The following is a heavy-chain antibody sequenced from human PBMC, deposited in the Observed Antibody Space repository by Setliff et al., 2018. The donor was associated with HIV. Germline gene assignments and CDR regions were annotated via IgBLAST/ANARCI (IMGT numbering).Heavy chain of an antibody. J-gene: IGHJ4*02. D-gene: IGHD3-10*01. V-gene: IGHV4-59*08. CDR2: FANGGST. CDR1: GDAISPYY. CDR3: TRHLPVYYGSGVSYYFDY. Sequence: SETLSLTCSVSGDAISPYYWSWIRQPPGKGLEWIGYFANGGSTNYNPPLKSRLSISVDTSKNEVSLKLTSVTAADTAMYYCTRHLPVYYGSGVSYYFDYWGQGILVTVSS.